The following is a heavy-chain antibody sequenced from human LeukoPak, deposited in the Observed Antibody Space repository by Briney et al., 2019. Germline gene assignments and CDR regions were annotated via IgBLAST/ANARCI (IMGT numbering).Heavy chain of an antibody. CDR1: GFTVSSNY. CDR3: ARDDIAVAGFDY. V-gene: IGHV3-53*01. Sequence: GGSLRLSCAASGFTVSSNYMSWVRQAPGKGLEWVSVIYSGGSTYYADSVKGRFTISRDNSKNTLYLQMSSLRAEDTAVYYCARDDIAVAGFDYWGQGTLVTVSS. D-gene: IGHD6-19*01. CDR2: IYSGGST. J-gene: IGHJ4*02.